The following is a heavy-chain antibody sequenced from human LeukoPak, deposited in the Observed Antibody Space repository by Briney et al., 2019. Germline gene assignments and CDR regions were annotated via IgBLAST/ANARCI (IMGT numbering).Heavy chain of an antibody. CDR1: GYTFTRYD. V-gene: IGHV1-2*02. J-gene: IGHJ4*02. Sequence: ASVKVSCKASGYTFTRYDMHWVRQAPGQGLEGMGWINPNSGGTNYAQKFQGRVTMTRDTSISTAYMELSRLRSDDTAVYYCARGFGVAAAGNHDYWGQGTLVTVSS. CDR2: INPNSGGT. D-gene: IGHD6-13*01. CDR3: ARGFGVAAAGNHDY.